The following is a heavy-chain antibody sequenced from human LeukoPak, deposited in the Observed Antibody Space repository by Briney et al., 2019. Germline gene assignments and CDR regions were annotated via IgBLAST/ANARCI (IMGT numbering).Heavy chain of an antibody. V-gene: IGHV3-74*03. CDR3: AKDTTRYYDILTGYSNWYFDL. CDR1: GFSFSSYW. CDR2: INSDGSST. Sequence: GGSLRLSCAASGFSFSSYWMHWVRQAPGKGLVWVSRINSDGSSTTYADSVKGRFTISRDNAKNSLYLQMNSLRAEDTALYYCAKDTTRYYDILTGYSNWYFDLWGRGTLVTVSS. J-gene: IGHJ2*01. D-gene: IGHD3-9*01.